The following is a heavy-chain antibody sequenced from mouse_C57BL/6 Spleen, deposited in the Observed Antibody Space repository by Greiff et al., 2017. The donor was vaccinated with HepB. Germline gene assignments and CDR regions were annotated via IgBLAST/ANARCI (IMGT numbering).Heavy chain of an antibody. CDR2: ISSGSSTI. Sequence: EVKLVESGGGLVKPGGSLKLSCAASGFTFSDYGMHWVCQAPEKGLEWVAYISSGSSTIYYADTVKGRFTISRDNAKNTLFLQMTSLRSEDTAMYYCARMITTGRYAMDYWGQGTSVTVSS. J-gene: IGHJ4*01. V-gene: IGHV5-17*01. CDR3: ARMITTGRYAMDY. CDR1: GFTFSDYG. D-gene: IGHD2-4*01.